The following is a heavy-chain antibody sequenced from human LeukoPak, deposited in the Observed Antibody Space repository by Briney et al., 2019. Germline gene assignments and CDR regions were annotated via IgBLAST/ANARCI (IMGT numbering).Heavy chain of an antibody. CDR2: INHSGST. D-gene: IGHD6-13*01. Sequence: SETLSLTCAVYGGSFSGYYWSWIRQPPGKGLEWNGEINHSGSTNYNPSLKSRVTISVDTSKNQFSLKLSSVTAADTAVYYCARGREAAAFDIWGQGTMVTVSS. V-gene: IGHV4-34*01. CDR1: GGSFSGYY. CDR3: ARGREAAAFDI. J-gene: IGHJ3*02.